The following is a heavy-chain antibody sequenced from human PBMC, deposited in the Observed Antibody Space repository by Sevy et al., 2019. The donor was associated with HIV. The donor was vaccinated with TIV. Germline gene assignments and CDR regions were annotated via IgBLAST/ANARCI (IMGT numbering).Heavy chain of an antibody. CDR2: IYDTGSA. J-gene: IGHJ6*02. CDR1: GGSISSYY. Sequence: SETLSLTCTVSGGSISSYYWSWIRQPPGNGLEWIGYIYDTGSANYNPSLKSRVTISVDTSKNQFSLKLSSVTAADTAVYYCARHRSYYDFWSGRKDYYYYGMDVWGQGTTVTVSS. V-gene: IGHV4-59*12. D-gene: IGHD3-3*01. CDR3: ARHRSYYDFWSGRKDYYYYGMDV.